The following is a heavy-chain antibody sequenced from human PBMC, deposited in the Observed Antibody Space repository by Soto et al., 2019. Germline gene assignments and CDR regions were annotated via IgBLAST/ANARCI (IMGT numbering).Heavy chain of an antibody. J-gene: IGHJ6*02. V-gene: IGHV1-24*01. CDR3: ATEQSGSYPHYYYYGMDV. CDR2: FDPEDGET. D-gene: IGHD1-26*01. Sequence: ASVKVSCKVSGYTLTELSMHWVRQVPGKGLEWMGGFDPEDGETIYAQKFRGRVTMTEDTSTDTAYMELSSLRSEDTAVYYCATEQSGSYPHYYYYGMDVWGQGTTVTVSS. CDR1: GYTLTELS.